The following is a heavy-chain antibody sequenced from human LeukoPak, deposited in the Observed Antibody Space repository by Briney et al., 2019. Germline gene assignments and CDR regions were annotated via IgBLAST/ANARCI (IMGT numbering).Heavy chain of an antibody. Sequence: GGSLRLPCAASGLHFSGTAMSWVRQAPEKGLEWVSAISHDGMNAYYADSVKGRFTISRDNSKKTVSLEMSSLTAADTGVYYCAKDGAQYSSGPECDPRGQGALVTVSP. V-gene: IGHV3-23*01. CDR2: ISHDGMNA. D-gene: IGHD6-19*01. J-gene: IGHJ5*02. CDR3: AKDGAQYSSGPECDP. CDR1: GLHFSGTA.